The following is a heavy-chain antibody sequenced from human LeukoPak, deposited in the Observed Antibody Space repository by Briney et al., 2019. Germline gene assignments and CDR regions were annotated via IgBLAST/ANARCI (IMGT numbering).Heavy chain of an antibody. V-gene: IGHV1-46*01. CDR1: GYSFSSYY. CDR3: ARGGGITIFGVGSRYYYYYMDV. Sequence: ASVKVSCKASGYSFSSYYMHWVRQAPGQGLEWMGIINPSDGGTNYAQKFQGRVTMTRDMSTSTVYMELGSLRSEDTAVYYCARGGGITIFGVGSRYYYYYMDVWGKGTTVTVSS. CDR2: INPSDGGT. D-gene: IGHD3-3*01. J-gene: IGHJ6*03.